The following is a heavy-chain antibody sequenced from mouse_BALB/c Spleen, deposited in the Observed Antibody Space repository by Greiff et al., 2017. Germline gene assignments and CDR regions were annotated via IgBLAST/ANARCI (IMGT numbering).Heavy chain of an antibody. V-gene: IGHV5-6-3*01. CDR2: INSNGGST. J-gene: IGHJ1*01. CDR1: GFTFSSYG. Sequence: EVQGVESGGGLVQPGGSLKLSCAASGFTFSSYGMSWVRQTPDKRLELVATINSNGGSTYYPDSVKGRFTISRDNAKNTLYLQMSSLKSEDTAMYYCARGDYWYFDVWGAGTTVTVSS. CDR3: ARGDYWYFDV.